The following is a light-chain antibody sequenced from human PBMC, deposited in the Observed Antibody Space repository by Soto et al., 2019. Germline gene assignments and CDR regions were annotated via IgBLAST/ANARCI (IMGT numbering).Light chain of an antibody. CDR2: SAS. V-gene: IGKV1-12*01. Sequence: DIQMTQSPSSVSAFVGDRVTITCRASQDIRTWLAWFQQKPGEAPRLLIYSASSLDSGVPSRFSGSGSGTDFTLTITSLQPEDFATYYCQQGNSFPLTFGGGTKVEIK. J-gene: IGKJ4*01. CDR3: QQGNSFPLT. CDR1: QDIRTW.